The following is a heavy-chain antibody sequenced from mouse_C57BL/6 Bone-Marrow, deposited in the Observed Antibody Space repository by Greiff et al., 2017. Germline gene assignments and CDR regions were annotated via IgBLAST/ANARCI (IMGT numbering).Heavy chain of an antibody. V-gene: IGHV1-81*01. J-gene: IGHJ3*01. CDR2: IYPRSGNT. CDR3: ARRPYSNYWFAY. D-gene: IGHD2-5*01. Sequence: QVQLQQSGAELARPGASVKLSCKASGYTFTSYGISWVKQRTGQGLEWIGEIYPRSGNTYYNEKFKGKATLTADKSSSTAYMELRSLTSEDSAVYFCARRPYSNYWFAYWGQGTLVTVSA. CDR1: GYTFTSYG.